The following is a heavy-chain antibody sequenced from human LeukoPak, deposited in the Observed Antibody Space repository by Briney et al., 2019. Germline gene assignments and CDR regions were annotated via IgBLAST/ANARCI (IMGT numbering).Heavy chain of an antibody. V-gene: IGHV3-15*01. Sequence: PGGSLRLSCVASGFTFSNAWMSWVRQAPEKGLEWVGRIRSTTDGGATDYAAPVKGRFTISRDDSKNTLYLEMNSLKPEDTAVYYCTTEFGVAGRRYYFDYWGQGTLVTVSS. CDR2: IRSTTDGGAT. D-gene: IGHD3-3*01. J-gene: IGHJ4*02. CDR3: TTEFGVAGRRYYFDY. CDR1: GFTFSNAW.